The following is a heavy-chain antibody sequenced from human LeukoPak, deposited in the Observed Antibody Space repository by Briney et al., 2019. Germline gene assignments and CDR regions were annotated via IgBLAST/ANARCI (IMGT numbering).Heavy chain of an antibody. CDR3: ARDRAGTGWSEFDY. D-gene: IGHD6-19*01. V-gene: IGHV3-64*01. J-gene: IGHJ4*02. CDR1: GFTFNSYS. CDR2: NSSNGLST. Sequence: PGGSLRLSCAASGFTFNSYSMHWVRQAPGKGLEFVSANSSNGLSTIYANSVKGRFTMSRDNSNSTLFLQMGSLRTEDMAVYYCARDRAGTGWSEFDYWGQGTLVTVSS.